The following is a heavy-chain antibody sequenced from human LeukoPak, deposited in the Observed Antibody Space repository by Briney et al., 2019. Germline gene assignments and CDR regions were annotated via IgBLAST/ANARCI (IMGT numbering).Heavy chain of an antibody. CDR1: GGSISSSSYY. D-gene: IGHD5-24*01. V-gene: IGHV3-74*01. J-gene: IGHJ4*02. Sequence: ETLSLTCTVSGGSISSSSYYWGWIRQPPGKGLVWVSRINSDGSSTSYADSVKGRFTISRDNAKNTLYLQMNSLRAEDTAVYYCVGGYKFDYWGQGTLVTVSS. CDR2: INSDGSST. CDR3: VGGYKFDY.